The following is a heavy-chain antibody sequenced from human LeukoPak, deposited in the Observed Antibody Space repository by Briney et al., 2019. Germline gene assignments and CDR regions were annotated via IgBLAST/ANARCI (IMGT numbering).Heavy chain of an antibody. D-gene: IGHD2-2*01. Sequence: GGSLRLSCAASGFTFSSYAMSWVRQAPGKGLEWVSAISGSGGSTYYADSVKGRFTISRDNSKNTLYLQMHSLRAEDTAVYYCAKDGIVVVPAAIPTYYYYGMDVWGQGTTVTVSS. J-gene: IGHJ6*02. CDR3: AKDGIVVVPAAIPTYYYYGMDV. CDR2: ISGSGGST. CDR1: GFTFSSYA. V-gene: IGHV3-23*01.